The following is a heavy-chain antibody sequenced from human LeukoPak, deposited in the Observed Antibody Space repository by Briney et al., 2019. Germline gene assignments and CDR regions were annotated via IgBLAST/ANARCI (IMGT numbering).Heavy chain of an antibody. Sequence: GGSLRLSCAAFDFTLSGDWMSWFRQAPGKGLEWVANIKQEGSEKYYVDSVKGRFTISRDNDKNSLYLQMNSLGLEHTAVYHCVGAEPGNHGWLDPWGQGTLVTVSS. V-gene: IGHV3-7*01. CDR3: VGAEPGNHGWLDP. CDR2: IKQEGSEK. CDR1: DFTLSGDW. D-gene: IGHD1-14*01. J-gene: IGHJ5*02.